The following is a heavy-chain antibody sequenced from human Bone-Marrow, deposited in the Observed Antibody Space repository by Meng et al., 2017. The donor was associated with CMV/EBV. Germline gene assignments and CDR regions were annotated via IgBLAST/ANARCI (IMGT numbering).Heavy chain of an antibody. CDR3: ARGGAIVVVPAAIHGMDV. D-gene: IGHD2-2*02. CDR1: GYTFTGYY. V-gene: IGHV1-2*02. Sequence: ASVQVSCKASGYTFTGYYMHWVRQAPGQGLEWMGWINPNSGGTNYAQKFQGRVTMTRDTSISTAYMELSRLRPDDTAVYYCARGGAIVVVPAAIHGMDVWGQGTTVTVSS. J-gene: IGHJ6*02. CDR2: INPNSGGT.